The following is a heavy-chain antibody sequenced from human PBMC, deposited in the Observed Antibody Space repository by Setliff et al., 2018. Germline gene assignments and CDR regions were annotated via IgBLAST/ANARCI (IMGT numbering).Heavy chain of an antibody. V-gene: IGHV1-8*02. CDR3: ARGQATSGLSDY. Sequence: ASVKVSCKASGYTFTSYYMHWVRQAPGQGLEWMGIINPNSGNTGYAQKFQGRVTMTRNTSISTAYMELSSLRSEDTAVYYCARGQATSGLSDYWGQGTLVTVSS. CDR1: GYTFTSYY. D-gene: IGHD1-26*01. CDR2: INPNSGNT. J-gene: IGHJ4*02.